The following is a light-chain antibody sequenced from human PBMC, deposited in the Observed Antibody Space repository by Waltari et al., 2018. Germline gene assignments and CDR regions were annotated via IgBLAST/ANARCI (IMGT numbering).Light chain of an antibody. Sequence: DIQMTQSQSSLSPSVGDRVSITCRASQGISNYLSWYQQKPGKAPKRRIYAASSLESGVPSRFSGSGSGTEFTLTISSLQPEDFAAYYCRQYNSKPFAFGPGTKLDIK. CDR2: AAS. V-gene: IGKV1-17*01. J-gene: IGKJ3*01. CDR3: RQYNSKPFA. CDR1: QGISNY.